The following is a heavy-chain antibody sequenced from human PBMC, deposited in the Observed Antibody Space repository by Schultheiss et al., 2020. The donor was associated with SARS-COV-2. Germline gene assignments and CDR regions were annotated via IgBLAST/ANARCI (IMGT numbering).Heavy chain of an antibody. CDR3: ARDWGSSSSWWFDP. Sequence: GGSLRLSCAASGFTFSSYWMSWVRQAPGKGLEWVANIKQDGSEKYYVDSVKGRFTISRDNAKNSLYLQMNSLRAEDTAVYYCARDWGSSSSWWFDPWGQGTLVTVSS. J-gene: IGHJ5*02. CDR1: GFTFSSYW. V-gene: IGHV3-7*01. CDR2: IKQDGSEK. D-gene: IGHD6-6*01.